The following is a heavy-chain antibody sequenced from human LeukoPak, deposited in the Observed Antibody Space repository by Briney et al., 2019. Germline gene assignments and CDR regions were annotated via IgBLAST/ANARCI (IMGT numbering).Heavy chain of an antibody. J-gene: IGHJ5*02. CDR1: GGSFSGYY. V-gene: IGHV4-34*01. CDR3: ARGGDSTVTTQYNWFDP. D-gene: IGHD4-17*01. Sequence: PSETLSLTCAVYGGSFSGYYWSWIRQPPGKGLEWIGEINHSGSTNYNPSLKGRVTISVDTSKNQFSLKLSSVTAADTAVYYCARGGDSTVTTQYNWFDPWGQGTLVTVSS. CDR2: INHSGST.